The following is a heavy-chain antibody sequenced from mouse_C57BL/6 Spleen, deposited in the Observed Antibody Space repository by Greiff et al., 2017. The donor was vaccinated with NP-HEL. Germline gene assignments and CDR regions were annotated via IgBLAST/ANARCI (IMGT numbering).Heavy chain of an antibody. J-gene: IGHJ2*01. CDR2: IDPEDGVT. CDR3: AIPYYYGSSSFDY. Sequence: EVQLQQSGAELVKPGASVKLSCTASGFNIKDYYMHWVKQRTEQGLAWIGRIDPEDGVTKYAPKFQGKATITADTSSNTAYLQLSSLTSEDTAVYYCAIPYYYGSSSFDYWGQGTTLTVSS. V-gene: IGHV14-2*01. D-gene: IGHD1-1*01. CDR1: GFNIKDYY.